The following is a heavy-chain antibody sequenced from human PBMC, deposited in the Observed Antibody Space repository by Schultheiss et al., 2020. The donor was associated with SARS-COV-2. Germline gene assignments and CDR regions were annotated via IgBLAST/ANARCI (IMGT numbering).Heavy chain of an antibody. D-gene: IGHD6-13*01. CDR1: GFTFRNYY. J-gene: IGHJ4*02. V-gene: IGHV3-7*01. CDR3: ARGARHSSKNYYFDY. CDR2: IKQDGSEQ. Sequence: GGSLRLSCVASGFTFRNYYIGWVRQAPGKGLEWVANIKQDGSEQYYVDSVKGRFTISRDNAKNSLYLQMNSLRAEDTAVYYCARGARHSSKNYYFDYWGQGTLVTVSS.